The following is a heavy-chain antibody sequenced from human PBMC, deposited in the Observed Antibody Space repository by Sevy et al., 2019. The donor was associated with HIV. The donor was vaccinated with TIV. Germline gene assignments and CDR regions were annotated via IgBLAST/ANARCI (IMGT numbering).Heavy chain of an antibody. D-gene: IGHD3-16*01. CDR3: AKDGFKPSVGDENYYYYYMDV. V-gene: IGHV3-23*01. Sequence: GGSLRLSCAASGFTFSSYAMSWVRQAPGKGLEWVSAISGSGGSTYYADSVQGRFTISRDNSKKTLYLQMNSLRAEDTAVYYCAKDGFKPSVGDENYYYYYMDVWGKGTTVTVSS. J-gene: IGHJ6*03. CDR2: ISGSGGST. CDR1: GFTFSSYA.